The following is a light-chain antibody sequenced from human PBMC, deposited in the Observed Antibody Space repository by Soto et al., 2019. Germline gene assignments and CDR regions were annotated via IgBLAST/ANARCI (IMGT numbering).Light chain of an antibody. J-gene: IGLJ3*02. CDR1: SSDVGGYNY. V-gene: IGLV2-14*01. CDR3: ISYTSSITWV. Sequence: QSALTQPASVSGSPGQSITISCTGTSSDVGGYNYVSWYQQHPGKAPKLMIYDVSNRPSGVSNRFSGSKSGNTASLTISGLQAEDEADYYCISYTSSITWVFGGGTKVTVL. CDR2: DVS.